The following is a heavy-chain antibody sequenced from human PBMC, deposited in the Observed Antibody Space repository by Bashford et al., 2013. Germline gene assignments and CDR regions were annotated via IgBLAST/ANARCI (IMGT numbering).Heavy chain of an antibody. V-gene: IGHV1-18*01. J-gene: IGHJ6*03. Sequence: KFQGRVTMTRDTSTNTDYMELRSLTSDDTAVYYCAREGNYMDVWGQGTTVTVSS. D-gene: IGHD3-10*01. CDR3: AREGNYMDV.